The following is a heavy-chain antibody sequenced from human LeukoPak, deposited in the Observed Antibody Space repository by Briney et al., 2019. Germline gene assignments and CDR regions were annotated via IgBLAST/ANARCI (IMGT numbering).Heavy chain of an antibody. CDR2: ISSSSSYI. CDR3: ARDLDSSGYLGY. D-gene: IGHD3-22*01. Sequence: PGGSLRLSCAASGFTFSDYYMSWIRQAPGKGLEWVSSISSSSSYIYYADSVKGRFTISRDNAKNSLYLQMNSLRAEDTAVYYCARDLDSSGYLGYWGQGTLVTVSS. V-gene: IGHV3-11*06. J-gene: IGHJ4*02. CDR1: GFTFSDYY.